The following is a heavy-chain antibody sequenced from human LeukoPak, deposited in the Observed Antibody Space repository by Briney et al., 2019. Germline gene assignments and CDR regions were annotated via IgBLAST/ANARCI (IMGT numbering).Heavy chain of an antibody. CDR1: GGSFSSNDYY. D-gene: IGHD6-25*01. J-gene: IGHJ3*02. V-gene: IGHV4-39*07. Sequence: SETLSLTCTVSGGSFSSNDYYWAWIRQPPGKGLECIGGIQYSGSTYYNPSLKSRVTISVDTSKNQFSLKLSSVTAADTAVYYCARYESSAPRPFDIWGQGTMVTVSS. CDR2: IQYSGST. CDR3: ARYESSAPRPFDI.